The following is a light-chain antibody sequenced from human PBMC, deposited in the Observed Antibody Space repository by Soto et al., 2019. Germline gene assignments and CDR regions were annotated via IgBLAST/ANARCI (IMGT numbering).Light chain of an antibody. J-gene: IGKJ2*01. V-gene: IGKV3-20*01. Sequence: EIVLTQSPGTLSLSSGERATLSCRASQSVSSSYLAWYQQKPGQAPRLLVYATSSRAPGIPDRFSGSGSGKDFTLTISRLETEDFAVYYCQQYGSSSFTFGQGTKLEIK. CDR2: ATS. CDR3: QQYGSSSFT. CDR1: QSVSSSY.